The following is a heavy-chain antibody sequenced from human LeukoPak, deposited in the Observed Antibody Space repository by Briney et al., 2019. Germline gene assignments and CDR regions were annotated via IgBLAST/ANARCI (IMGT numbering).Heavy chain of an antibody. CDR2: IKQDGGEK. CDR1: GFTFSSYW. J-gene: IGHJ4*02. Sequence: GGSLRLSCAASGFTFSSYWMSWVRQAPGKGLEWVANIKQDGGEKYYVDSVKGRFTISRDNAKNSLYLQMNSLRAEDTAVYYCTTGHYSTSGDYWGQGTLVTVSS. CDR3: TTGHYSTSGDY. D-gene: IGHD6-6*01. V-gene: IGHV3-7*01.